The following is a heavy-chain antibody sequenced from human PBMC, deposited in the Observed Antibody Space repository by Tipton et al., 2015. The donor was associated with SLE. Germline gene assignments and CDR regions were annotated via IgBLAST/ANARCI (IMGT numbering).Heavy chain of an antibody. CDR2: INHSGST. CDR3: ARGTVQAFDI. Sequence: TLSLTCAVYGGSFSGYYWSWIRQPPGKGLEWIGEINHSGSTNYNPSLKSRVTISVDTPKNQFSLKLSSVTAADTAVYYCARGTVQAFDIWGQGTMVTVSS. CDR1: GGSFSGYY. J-gene: IGHJ3*02. V-gene: IGHV4-34*01. D-gene: IGHD4-11*01.